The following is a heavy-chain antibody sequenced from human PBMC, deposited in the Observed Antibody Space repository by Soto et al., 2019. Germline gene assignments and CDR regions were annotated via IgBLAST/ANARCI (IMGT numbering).Heavy chain of an antibody. CDR2: IKSKTDGGTT. CDR3: TTGPPHYGDFVVVDYYDGMDV. J-gene: IGHJ6*02. CDR1: GLNFSNVW. D-gene: IGHD4-17*01. Sequence: PEGSLRLSCAVSGLNFSNVWMSWVRQAPGKGLEWVGRIKSKTDGGTTDYAGPVKGRFTISRDDSKKTLYLQMNSLKSEDTAVYYCTTGPPHYGDFVVVDYYDGMDVWGQGTTDTVS. V-gene: IGHV3-15*01.